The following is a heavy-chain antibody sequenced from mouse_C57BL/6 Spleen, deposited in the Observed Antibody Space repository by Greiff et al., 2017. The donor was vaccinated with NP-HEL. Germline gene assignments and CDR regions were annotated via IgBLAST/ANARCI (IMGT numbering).Heavy chain of an antibody. CDR1: GYSITSGYY. V-gene: IGHV3-6*01. CDR2: ISYDGSN. Sequence: EVQLVESGPGLVKPSQSLSLTCSVTGYSITSGYYWNWIRQFPGNKLEMMGYISYDGSNNYNPSLKNRISITRDTSKNQFFLKLNSVTTEDTATYYCARGGITTVVAGDYWGQGTTLTVSS. CDR3: ARGGITTVVAGDY. D-gene: IGHD1-1*01. J-gene: IGHJ2*01.